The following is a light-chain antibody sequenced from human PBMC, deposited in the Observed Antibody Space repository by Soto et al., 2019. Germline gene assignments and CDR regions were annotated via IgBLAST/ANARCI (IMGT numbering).Light chain of an antibody. CDR1: QSVSSN. V-gene: IGKV3-15*01. CDR2: GAS. J-gene: IGKJ1*01. Sequence: EIVMTQSPATLSVSPGERATLSCRASQSVSSNLAWYQQKPGQAPRLLIYGASTRATGIPARFSGSGSGTDFTLTISSLQSEDFEFYSCQKYNNWLGTFGQGTKVKIK. CDR3: QKYNNWLGT.